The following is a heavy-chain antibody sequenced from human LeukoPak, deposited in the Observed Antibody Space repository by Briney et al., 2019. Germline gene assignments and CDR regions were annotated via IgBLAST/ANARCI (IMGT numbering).Heavy chain of an antibody. D-gene: IGHD6-25*01. Sequence: QAGGSLRLSCAASGFSFSSHEMNWVRQAPGKGLEWVSYISRTGTYTYYSDSVKGGFTISRDNTRNSVFLQMESLRAEDTALYYCARDVITATDTAFWGQGTLVTVSS. V-gene: IGHV3-48*03. CDR1: GFSFSSHE. CDR3: ARDVITATDTAF. CDR2: ISRTGTYT. J-gene: IGHJ4*02.